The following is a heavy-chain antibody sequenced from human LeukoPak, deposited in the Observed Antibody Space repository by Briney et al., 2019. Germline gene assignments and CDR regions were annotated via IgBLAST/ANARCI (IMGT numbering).Heavy chain of an antibody. V-gene: IGHV1-69*13. D-gene: IGHD5-24*01. J-gene: IGHJ3*02. CDR1: GGTFSSYA. CDR2: IIPIFGTA. CDR3: AREMAFNDAFDI. Sequence: ASVKVSCKASGGTFSSYAISWVRQAPRQGLEWMGGIIPIFGTANYAQKFQGRVTITADESTSTAYMELSSLRSEDTAVYYCAREMAFNDAFDIWGQGTMVTVSS.